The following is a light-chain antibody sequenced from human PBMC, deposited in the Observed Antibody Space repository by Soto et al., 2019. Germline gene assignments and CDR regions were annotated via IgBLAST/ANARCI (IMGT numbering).Light chain of an antibody. CDR1: QDIKNY. V-gene: IGKV1-5*01. CDR3: QQYNSYSVT. CDR2: DAS. J-gene: IGKJ1*01. Sequence: DIQMTQSPSSLSASVGDRVTITCQASQDIKNYLNWYQQKPGKAPKFLVYDASNLESGVPSRFSGSGSGTEFTLTISSLQPDDFATYYCQQYNSYSVTFGQGTKVDIK.